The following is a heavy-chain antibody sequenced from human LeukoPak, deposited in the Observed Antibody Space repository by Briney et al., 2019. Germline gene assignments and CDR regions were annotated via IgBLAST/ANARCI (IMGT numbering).Heavy chain of an antibody. J-gene: IGHJ4*02. CDR2: ISSSSSYI. V-gene: IGHV3-21*01. CDR3: ARKRAGSNFDY. Sequence: GGSLSLSCPASGFTFSSYRMNWVRQAPGKGREWVSSISSSSSYIYYADSVKGRFTISRDNAKNSMYLQMNSLRAEDTAVYYCARKRAGSNFDYWGQGTLVTVSS. D-gene: IGHD1-26*01. CDR1: GFTFSSYR.